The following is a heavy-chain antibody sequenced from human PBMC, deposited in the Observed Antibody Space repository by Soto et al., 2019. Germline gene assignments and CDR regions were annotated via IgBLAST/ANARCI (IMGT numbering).Heavy chain of an antibody. J-gene: IGHJ4*02. Sequence: QVQLVESGGGVVQPGRYLRLSCAASGFTFSSYAMHWVRQAPGKGLEWVAVISYDGSNKYYADSVKGRFTISRDNSKNTLYLQMNSLRAEDTAVYYCARDYVDTAMWNYFDYWGQGTLVTVSS. CDR1: GFTFSSYA. V-gene: IGHV3-30-3*01. CDR3: ARDYVDTAMWNYFDY. D-gene: IGHD5-18*01. CDR2: ISYDGSNK.